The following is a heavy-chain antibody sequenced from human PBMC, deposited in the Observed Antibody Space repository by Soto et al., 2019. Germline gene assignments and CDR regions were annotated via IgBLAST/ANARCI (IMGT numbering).Heavy chain of an antibody. CDR1: GYAFTSNY. CDR3: AGDSSGSDY. J-gene: IGHJ4*02. Sequence: QVQLVQSGAEVKKPGASVTVSCKASGYAFTSNYLHWVRQAPGQGLQWVGMINPGGGSTSYAQKFQGRVTLTRDTSTSTVYMELSSLRSDDTAVYYCAGDSSGSDYWGQGTLVTVSS. CDR2: INPGGGST. D-gene: IGHD3-22*01. V-gene: IGHV1-46*01.